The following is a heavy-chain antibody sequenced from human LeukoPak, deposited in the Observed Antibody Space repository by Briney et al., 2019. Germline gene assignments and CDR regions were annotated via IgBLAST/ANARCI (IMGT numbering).Heavy chain of an antibody. V-gene: IGHV1-2*02. Sequence: ASVKVSCKASGYMFTGYFMHWVRQAPGQGLEWMGWINPDSGGTFYAQKFQGRVTMTRDTSISTAYMELSRLRSDDSAVYYCTRDPPPGHSGYDHWGQGTLVTVSS. CDR2: INPDSGGT. J-gene: IGHJ5*02. CDR3: TRDPPPGHSGYDH. CDR1: GYMFTGYF. D-gene: IGHD5-12*01.